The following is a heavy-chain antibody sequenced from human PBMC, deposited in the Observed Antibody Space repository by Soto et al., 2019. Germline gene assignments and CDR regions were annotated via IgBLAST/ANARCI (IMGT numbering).Heavy chain of an antibody. J-gene: IGHJ6*03. Sequence: ASETLSLTCTVSGGSISSYYWSWIRQPPGKGLEWIGYIYYSGSTNYNPSLKSRVTISVDTSKNQFSLKLSSVTAADTAVYYCARLVSGYDPKYYYYYYYMDVWGKGTTVTVSS. D-gene: IGHD5-12*01. V-gene: IGHV4-59*08. CDR1: GGSISSYY. CDR3: ARLVSGYDPKYYYYYYYMDV. CDR2: IYYSGST.